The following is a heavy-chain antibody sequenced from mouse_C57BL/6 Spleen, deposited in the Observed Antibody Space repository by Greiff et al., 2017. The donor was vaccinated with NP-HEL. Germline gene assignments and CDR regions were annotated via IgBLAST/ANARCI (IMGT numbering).Heavy chain of an antibody. V-gene: IGHV5-6*01. CDR2: ISSGGSYT. J-gene: IGHJ2*01. CDR1: GFTFSSYG. CDR3: ARHKTAQALDY. Sequence: EVKVIESGGDLVKPGGSLKLSCAASGFTFSSYGMSWVRQTPDKRLEWVATISSGGSYTYYPDSVKGRFTISRDNAKNTLYLQMSSLKSEDTAMYYCARHKTAQALDYWGQGTTLTVSS. D-gene: IGHD3-2*02.